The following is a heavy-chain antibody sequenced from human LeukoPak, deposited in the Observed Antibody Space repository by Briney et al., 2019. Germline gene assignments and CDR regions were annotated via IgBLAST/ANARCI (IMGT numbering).Heavy chain of an antibody. V-gene: IGHV3-64*01. CDR3: ARVLRDASGYYDY. Sequence: PGGSLRLSCAASGFTFSSYARHWVRQAPGKGLEYVSAISIHGGDTYYANSVKGRFTISRDNSKNTLYLQMGSLRAEDMAVYYCARVLRDASGYYDYWGQGTLVTVSS. CDR1: GFTFSSYA. CDR2: ISIHGGDT. J-gene: IGHJ4*02. D-gene: IGHD3-22*01.